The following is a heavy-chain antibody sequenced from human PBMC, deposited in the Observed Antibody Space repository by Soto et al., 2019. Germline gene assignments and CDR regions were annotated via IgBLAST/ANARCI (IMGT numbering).Heavy chain of an antibody. CDR3: AVAIRGDAFDV. CDR2: SNPKNGGT. D-gene: IGHD3-9*01. CDR1: GYTFTGYY. V-gene: IGHV1-2*04. Sequence: QVQLVQSGAEVKKPGASVKVSCKASGYTFTGYYIHWVRQAPGQGLEWMGWSNPKNGGTNYAQKFQDWVTMTRDTASSAAYMELGRLRSDDTAVYYCAVAIRGDAFDVWGQGTMVTVSS. J-gene: IGHJ3*01.